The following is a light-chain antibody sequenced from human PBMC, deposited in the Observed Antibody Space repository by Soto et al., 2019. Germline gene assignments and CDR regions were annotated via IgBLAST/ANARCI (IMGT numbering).Light chain of an antibody. CDR3: QSYDSSLSGFYV. CDR2: GNS. V-gene: IGLV1-40*01. CDR1: SSNIGANSD. Sequence: QSVLTQPPSVSGAPGQRVTISCTGSSSNIGANSDVHWYQQLAGAVPKLLIYGNSNRPSGVSDRFSGSKSGTSASLAITGLQAEDEADYYCQSYDSSLSGFYVFGTGTQLTVL. J-gene: IGLJ1*01.